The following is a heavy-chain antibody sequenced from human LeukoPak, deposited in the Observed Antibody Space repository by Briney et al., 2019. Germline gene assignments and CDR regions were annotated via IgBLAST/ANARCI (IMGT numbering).Heavy chain of an antibody. CDR3: ARDRCGYSYGYYYYSDYMDV. Sequence: GLSLRLSSAASGLTSSCHRMSWARHAPGQGLDWVSVISGIGGSTYYADSVKGRFTISRDNSTTTRYLQINILRAEDTAVDYCARDRCGYSYGYYYYSDYMDVWGKGTTVTISS. D-gene: IGHD5-18*01. CDR2: ISGIGGST. CDR1: GLTSSCHR. J-gene: IGHJ6*03. V-gene: IGHV3-23*01.